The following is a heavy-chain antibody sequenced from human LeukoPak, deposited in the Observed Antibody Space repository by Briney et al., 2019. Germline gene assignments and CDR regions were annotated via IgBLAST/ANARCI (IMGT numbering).Heavy chain of an antibody. CDR1: GYTFTAYY. J-gene: IGHJ4*02. Sequence: ASVKVSCRASGYTFTAYYIHWVRQAPGQGLEWMGWINPNSGGTNSAQKFQGRVTMTRDTPISTAYMELSRLTSDDTAVYFCARVKAYGGAGDFDYWGPGTVVTVSS. CDR2: INPNSGGT. CDR3: ARVKAYGGAGDFDY. D-gene: IGHD3-10*01. V-gene: IGHV1-2*02.